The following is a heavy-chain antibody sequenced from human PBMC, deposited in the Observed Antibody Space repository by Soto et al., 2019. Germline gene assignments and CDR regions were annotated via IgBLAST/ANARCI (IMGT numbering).Heavy chain of an antibody. CDR2: INPNSGGT. CDR1: GYTFTGYY. J-gene: IGHJ6*02. Sequence: ASVKVSCKASGYTFTGYYMHWVRQAPGQGLEWMGWINPNSGGTNYAQKFQGWVTMTRDTSISTAYMELSSLRSEDTAVYYCARVGTTIFGVVIRHARYYYGMDVWGQGTTVTVSS. V-gene: IGHV1-2*04. CDR3: ARVGTTIFGVVIRHARYYYGMDV. D-gene: IGHD3-3*01.